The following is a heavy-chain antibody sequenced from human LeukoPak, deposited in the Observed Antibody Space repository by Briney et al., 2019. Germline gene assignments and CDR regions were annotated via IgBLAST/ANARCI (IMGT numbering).Heavy chain of an antibody. CDR2: IIPIFGTA. CDR1: GGTFSSYA. V-gene: IGHV1-69*13. Sequence: SVKVSCKASGGTFSSYAISWVRRAPGQGLEWMGGIIPIFGTANYAQKFQGRVTITADESTGTAYMELSSLRSEDTAVYYCARDAAALTSEYFQHWGQGTLVTVSS. CDR3: ARDAAALTSEYFQH. J-gene: IGHJ1*01. D-gene: IGHD6-13*01.